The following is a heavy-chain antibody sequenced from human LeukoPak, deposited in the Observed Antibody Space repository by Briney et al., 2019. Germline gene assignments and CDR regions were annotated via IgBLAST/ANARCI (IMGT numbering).Heavy chain of an antibody. V-gene: IGHV3-15*01. CDR2: IKSKTDGGTT. Sequence: GGSLRLSCEASGFRFRTYEMNWVRQAPGKGLEWVGRIKSKTDGGTTDYAAPVKGRFTISRDDSKNTLYLQMNSLKTEDTAVYYCTTDRLAVAGTCYFDYWGQGTLVTVSS. J-gene: IGHJ4*02. CDR3: TTDRLAVAGTCYFDY. CDR1: GFRFRTYE. D-gene: IGHD6-19*01.